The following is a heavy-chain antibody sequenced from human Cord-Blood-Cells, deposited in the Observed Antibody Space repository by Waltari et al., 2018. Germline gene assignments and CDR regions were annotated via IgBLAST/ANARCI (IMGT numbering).Heavy chain of an antibody. CDR2: MNPNSGNT. D-gene: IGHD1-26*01. J-gene: IGHJ6*02. Sequence: QVQLVQSGAEVKKPGAPVKVSCKASGYTFTSYDINWVRQATGQGLEWMGWMNPNSGNTGYAQKFQGRVTMTRNTSISTAYMELSSLRSEDTAVYYCARVMSGSYYYYYGMDVWGQGTTVTVSS. CDR1: GYTFTSYD. CDR3: ARVMSGSYYYYYGMDV. V-gene: IGHV1-8*01.